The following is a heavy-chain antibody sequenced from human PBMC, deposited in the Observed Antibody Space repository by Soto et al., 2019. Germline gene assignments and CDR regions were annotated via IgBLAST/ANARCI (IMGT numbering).Heavy chain of an antibody. Sequence: PGESLKIFCKSSGYSFTTYWIAWVRQMPGKGLEWVGIIYPGDSDTRYGPSFEGHVTISVDKSISTAFLQWNSLKASDNAIYYCARHSTSAPKDYWGQGTLVTVSS. V-gene: IGHV5-51*01. CDR1: GYSFTTYW. D-gene: IGHD3-10*01. CDR3: ARHSTSAPKDY. J-gene: IGHJ4*01. CDR2: IYPGDSDT.